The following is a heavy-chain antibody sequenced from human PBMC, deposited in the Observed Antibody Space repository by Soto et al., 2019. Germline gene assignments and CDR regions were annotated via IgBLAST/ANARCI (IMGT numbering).Heavy chain of an antibody. CDR1: GGSFLPNY. J-gene: IGHJ6*02. V-gene: IGHV4-59*08. Sequence: SDTLSLTCTVFGGSFLPNYWSWFRQPPGKGLEWVGYIYYGGTTSYNPSLQSRVTISLETSKSQFSLRLTSVTAADTAVYYCTTQGFGGLHGLVDVWGQGTTVT. CDR3: TTQGFGGLHGLVDV. D-gene: IGHD3-10*01. CDR2: IYYGGTT.